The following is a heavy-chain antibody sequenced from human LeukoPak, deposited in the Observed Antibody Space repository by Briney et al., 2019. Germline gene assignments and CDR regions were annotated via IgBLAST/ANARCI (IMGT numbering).Heavy chain of an antibody. CDR3: ATDGKVGIAAAGTGLYYGMDV. V-gene: IGHV1-24*01. CDR2: FDPEDGET. J-gene: IGHJ6*04. CDR1: GYTLTELS. Sequence: RASVKLSCKVSGYTLTELSMHWVRQAPGKGLEWVGGFDPEDGETIYAQKFQGRVTMTEDTSTDTAYMELSSLRSEDTAVYYCATDGKVGIAAAGTGLYYGMDVWGKGTTVTVSS. D-gene: IGHD6-13*01.